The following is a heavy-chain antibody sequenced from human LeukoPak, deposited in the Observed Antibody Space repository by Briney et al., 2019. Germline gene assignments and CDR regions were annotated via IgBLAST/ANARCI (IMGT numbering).Heavy chain of an antibody. J-gene: IGHJ2*01. D-gene: IGHD3-10*01. CDR3: VRDLVRGVHPVFYFDL. CDR2: ISSSGDYI. Sequence: GGSLGLSCAASGFPFSDYSMNWVRQAPGKGLEWVSSISSSGDYIYSADSVKGRFTISRDNAKNSLYLQMTNLSAEDTAVYFCVRDLVRGVHPVFYFDLWGRGTLVTVSS. V-gene: IGHV3-21*01. CDR1: GFPFSDYS.